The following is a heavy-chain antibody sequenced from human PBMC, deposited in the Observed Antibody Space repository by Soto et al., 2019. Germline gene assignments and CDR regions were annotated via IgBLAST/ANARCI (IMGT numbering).Heavy chain of an antibody. CDR2: ISYDGSNK. CDR1: GFTFSSYG. D-gene: IGHD3-10*01. J-gene: IGHJ1*01. CDR3: AKEDGEHPWSLEYFQH. V-gene: IGHV3-30*18. Sequence: QVQLVESGGGVVQPGRSLRLSCAASGFTFSSYGMHWVRQAPGKGLEWVAVISYDGSNKYYADSVKGRFTISRDNSKNTLYLQMNSLRAEDTVVYYWAKEDGEHPWSLEYFQHWGQGTLVTVSS.